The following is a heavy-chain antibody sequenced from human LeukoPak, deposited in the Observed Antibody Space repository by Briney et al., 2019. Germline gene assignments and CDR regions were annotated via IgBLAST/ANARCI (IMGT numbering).Heavy chain of an antibody. J-gene: IGHJ4*02. CDR1: GLSVSSNY. V-gene: IGHV3-66*01. Sequence: GGSLRPSCAASGLSVSSNYMSWVRQAPGKGLEWVSLIYSGGSTYYADSVKGRFTISRDNSKNTLYLQMNSLRAEDTAVYYCAKDYNRAYYYGSGFDYWGQGTLVTVSS. CDR3: AKDYNRAYYYGSGFDY. CDR2: IYSGGST. D-gene: IGHD3-10*01.